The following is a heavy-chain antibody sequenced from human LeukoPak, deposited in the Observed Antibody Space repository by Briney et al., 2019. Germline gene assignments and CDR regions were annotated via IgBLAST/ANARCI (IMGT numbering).Heavy chain of an antibody. Sequence: PSETLSLTCAVYGGSFSGYYWSWIRQPPGKGLEWIGEINYNGSTNHNPSLKSRVTISGDTSKKQFSLKLSSVTAADTAVYYCARSGKWLQLCSFLYWGQGILVTVSS. D-gene: IGHD5-18*01. CDR3: ARSGKWLQLCSFLY. CDR1: GGSFSGYY. V-gene: IGHV4-34*01. CDR2: INYNGST. J-gene: IGHJ4*02.